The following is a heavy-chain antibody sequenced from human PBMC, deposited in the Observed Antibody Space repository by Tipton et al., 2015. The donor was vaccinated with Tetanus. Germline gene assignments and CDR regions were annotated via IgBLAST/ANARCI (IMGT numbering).Heavy chain of an antibody. CDR2: IYPGDSDT. V-gene: IGHV5-51*01. Sequence: QLVQSGGEVKKPGESLKISCKGSGYIFNNYWIGWVRQKPGKGLERMGIIYPGDSDTRYSPSFQGQVTISVDKSINTAYLQWSSLKASDTAIYYCARRRTNTNLFFWYESWGQGTLVAVSS. J-gene: IGHJ5*01. D-gene: IGHD1/OR15-1a*01. CDR3: ARRRTNTNLFFWYES. CDR1: GYIFNNYW.